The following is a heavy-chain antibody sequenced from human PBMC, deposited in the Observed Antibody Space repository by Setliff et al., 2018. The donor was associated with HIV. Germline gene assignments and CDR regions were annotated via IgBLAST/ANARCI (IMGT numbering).Heavy chain of an antibody. Sequence: SSETLSLTCAVSAYSISSGYYWGWIRQPPGKGLEWIGSIYHSGSTYYNPSLKSRVTISVDTSKNQFSLKLTSVTAADTAIYYCARGVVAYDYGDLISLHYFDYWGQGTLVTVSS. CDR3: ARGVVAYDYGDLISLHYFDY. CDR2: IYHSGST. J-gene: IGHJ4*02. V-gene: IGHV4-38-2*01. D-gene: IGHD4-17*01. CDR1: AYSISSGYY.